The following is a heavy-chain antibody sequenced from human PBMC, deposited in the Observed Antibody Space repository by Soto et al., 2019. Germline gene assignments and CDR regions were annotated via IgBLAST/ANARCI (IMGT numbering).Heavy chain of an antibody. J-gene: IGHJ6*02. Sequence: QVQLQESGPGLVKPSQTLSLTCTVSGGSISSGGYYWCWIRQHPEKGLEWIGYIYYSGSTYYNPSFKSRVTTSVDTSKNQFSLKLSSVTAADTAVYYCARDLWRDYYSCGMDVWGQGTTVTVSS. CDR3: ARDLWRDYYSCGMDV. D-gene: IGHD3-10*01. V-gene: IGHV4-31*03. CDR2: IYYSGST. CDR1: GGSISSGGYY.